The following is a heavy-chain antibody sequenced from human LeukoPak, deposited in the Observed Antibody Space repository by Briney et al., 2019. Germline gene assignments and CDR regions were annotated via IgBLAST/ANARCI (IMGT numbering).Heavy chain of an antibody. Sequence: SETLSLTCAVYGGSFSGYYWSWLRQPPGKGLEWIGEINHSGSTNYNPSLKGRVTISVDTSKNQFSLKLSSVTAADTAVYYCARGVPIAARRCYFDYWGQGTLVTVSS. D-gene: IGHD6-6*01. CDR3: ARGVPIAARRCYFDY. CDR1: GGSFSGYY. CDR2: INHSGST. J-gene: IGHJ4*02. V-gene: IGHV4-34*01.